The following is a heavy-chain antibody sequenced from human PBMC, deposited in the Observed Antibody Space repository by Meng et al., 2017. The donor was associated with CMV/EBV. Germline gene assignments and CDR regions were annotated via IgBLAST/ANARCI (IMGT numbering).Heavy chain of an antibody. V-gene: IGHV3-7*01. CDR3: ARVMGTIFGVVKNYFDY. J-gene: IGHJ4*02. Sequence: GGSLRLSCAASGFTFSSYWMSWVRQAPGKGLEWVANIKQDGSEKYYVDSVKGRFTIPRDNAKNSLYLQMNSLRAEDTAVYYCARVMGTIFGVVKNYFDYWGQGTLVTVSS. CDR1: GFTFSSYW. D-gene: IGHD3-3*01. CDR2: IKQDGSEK.